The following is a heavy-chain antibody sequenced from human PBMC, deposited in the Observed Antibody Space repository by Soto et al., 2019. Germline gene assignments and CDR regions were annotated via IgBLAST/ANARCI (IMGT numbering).Heavy chain of an antibody. J-gene: IGHJ4*02. CDR2: VYYTGST. Sequence: SETLSLTCSVSGGSISGSYWSWIRQSPGKGLEWLGYVYYTGSTNYSPSLRSRVSISVDTSKNEFSLRLSSVTAADTAVYFCARSVAVPGAHIDYWGQGTQVTV. CDR3: ARSVAVPGAHIDY. D-gene: IGHD6-19*01. V-gene: IGHV4-59*01. CDR1: GGSISGSY.